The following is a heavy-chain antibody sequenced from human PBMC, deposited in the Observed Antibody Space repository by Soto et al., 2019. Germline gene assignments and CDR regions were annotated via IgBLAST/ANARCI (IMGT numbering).Heavy chain of an antibody. D-gene: IGHD3-22*01. CDR2: IYYSGST. V-gene: IGHV4-39*01. CDR1: GGSISSSSYY. Sequence: SETLSLTCTVSGGSISSSSYYWGWIRQPPGKGLEWIGGIYYSGSTYYNPSLKSRVTISVDTSKNQFSLKLSSVSAADTAVYYCAGTYYYDSSGKYYFDYWGQGTLVTVSS. J-gene: IGHJ4*02. CDR3: AGTYYYDSSGKYYFDY.